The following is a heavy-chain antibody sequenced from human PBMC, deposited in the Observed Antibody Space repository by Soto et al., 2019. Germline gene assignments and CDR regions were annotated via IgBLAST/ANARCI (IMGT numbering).Heavy chain of an antibody. CDR1: GFTFSSYG. D-gene: IGHD3-22*01. CDR2: ISYDGSNK. J-gene: IGHJ4*02. CDR3: AKDQSPYYYDSSGSDW. Sequence: GGSLRLSCAASGFTFSSYGMHWVRQAPGKGLEWVAVISYDGSNKHYADSVKGRFTISRDNSKNTLYLQMNSLRAEDTAVYYCAKDQSPYYYDSSGSDWWGQGTLVTVSS. V-gene: IGHV3-30*18.